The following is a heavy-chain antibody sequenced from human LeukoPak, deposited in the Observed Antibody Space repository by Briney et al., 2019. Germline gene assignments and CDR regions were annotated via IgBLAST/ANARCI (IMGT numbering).Heavy chain of an antibody. D-gene: IGHD3-10*01. V-gene: IGHV4-59*01. CDR2: IYYIGST. CDR1: GGSISSYY. CDR3: ATMGNSGSYPFYYYYMDV. Sequence: SETLSLTCSVSGGTVSGGSISSYYWSWIRQSPGKGLEWIGYIYYIGSTNYNPSLKSRVTISVDTSKNQFSLKLSSVTAADTAVYYCATMGNSGSYPFYYYYMDVWGKGTTVTVSS. J-gene: IGHJ6*03.